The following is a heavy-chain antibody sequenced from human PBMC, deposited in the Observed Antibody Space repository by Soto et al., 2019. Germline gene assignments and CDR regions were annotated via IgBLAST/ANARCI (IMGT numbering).Heavy chain of an antibody. CDR2: IIPVLGTP. V-gene: IGHV1-69*01. CDR3: ASSAGLDQLRNYYGLNV. D-gene: IGHD6-13*01. J-gene: IGHJ6*02. CDR1: GGTFTSTA. Sequence: QVLLVQSSAEVKKPGSSVKVSCKAAGGTFTSTAFRWVRQAPGQGLEWMGGIIPVLGTPNYAQTFQARLTVTADASTTTVHMELSSLRSDDTAVYYYASSAGLDQLRNYYGLNVWGQGTTVTVSS.